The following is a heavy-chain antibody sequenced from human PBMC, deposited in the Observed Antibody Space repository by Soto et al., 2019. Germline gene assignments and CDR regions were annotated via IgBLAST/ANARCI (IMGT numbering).Heavy chain of an antibody. Sequence: QVHLVQSGVEVKTPGASVKVSCQASGYTFFTYDISWVRQAPGQGLAWKGWISTYSGDTKYAQKFQGRVTMTTETSTTTAYLELRSLRSDDTAVYYCARHHGPTTSENWFDPWGQGTRVTVSS. D-gene: IGHD5-12*01. J-gene: IGHJ5*02. CDR3: ARHHGPTTSENWFDP. CDR2: ISTYSGDT. V-gene: IGHV1-18*01. CDR1: GYTFFTYD.